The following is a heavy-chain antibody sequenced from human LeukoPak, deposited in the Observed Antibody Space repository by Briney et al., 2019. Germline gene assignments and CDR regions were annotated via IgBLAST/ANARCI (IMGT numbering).Heavy chain of an antibody. D-gene: IGHD3-22*01. Sequence: PSETLSLTCTVSGGSINSYYWSWIRQPPGKGLEWIGYIYYSGSTNYNPSLKSRVTISLGTSSNQFSLKLSSVTAADTAVYYCARDTSGYRRGSFDYWGQGTLVTVSS. CDR2: IYYSGST. CDR3: ARDTSGYRRGSFDY. J-gene: IGHJ4*02. V-gene: IGHV4-59*01. CDR1: GGSINSYY.